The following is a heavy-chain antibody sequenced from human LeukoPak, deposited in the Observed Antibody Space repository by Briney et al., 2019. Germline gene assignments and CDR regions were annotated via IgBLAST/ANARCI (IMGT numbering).Heavy chain of an antibody. D-gene: IGHD4-11*01. V-gene: IGHV3-33*01. Sequence: GGSLRLSCVASGFTFSHYGMHWVRQAPGKGLEWVAVIWSDGTNKYYADSVKGRFSISRDDSQKRVFLQMNSLRAEDTAVYYCARDAQRGFDYSNSLQYWGQGALVTVSS. CDR2: IWSDGTNK. CDR1: GFTFSHYG. J-gene: IGHJ4*02. CDR3: ARDAQRGFDYSNSLQY.